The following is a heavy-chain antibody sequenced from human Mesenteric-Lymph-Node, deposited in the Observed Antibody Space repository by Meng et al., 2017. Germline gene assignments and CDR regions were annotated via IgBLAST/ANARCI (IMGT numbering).Heavy chain of an antibody. CDR2: SYNSGNT. D-gene: IGHD1-14*01. V-gene: IGHV4-59*01. CDR3: VRDDVTGNRHGLDV. J-gene: IGHJ6*02. CDR1: GGSISSFY. Sequence: GSLRLSGNVSGGSISSFYWSWIRQPPGKGLEWIGYSYNSGNTNYNPSLKSRVTISVDTSKNEFSLKLSSVTAADTAVYYCVRDDVTGNRHGLDVWGQGTTVTVSS.